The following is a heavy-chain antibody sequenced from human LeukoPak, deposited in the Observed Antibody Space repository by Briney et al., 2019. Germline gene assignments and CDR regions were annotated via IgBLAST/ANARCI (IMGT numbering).Heavy chain of an antibody. V-gene: IGHV4-59*01. CDR3: ARATNLPLWFGESQYFDY. Sequence: SETLSLTCTVSGGSISSYYWNWIRQPPGKGLEWIGYMYYSGTTNYNPSLKRRVTISVDTSKNQFSLKLSSVTAADTAVYYCARATNLPLWFGESQYFDYWGQGTLVTVSS. CDR1: GGSISSYY. D-gene: IGHD3-10*01. J-gene: IGHJ4*02. CDR2: MYYSGTT.